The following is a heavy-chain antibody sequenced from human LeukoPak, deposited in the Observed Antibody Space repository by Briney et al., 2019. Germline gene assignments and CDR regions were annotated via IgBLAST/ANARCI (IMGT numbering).Heavy chain of an antibody. CDR2: IYYSGST. CDR1: GGSISSSSYY. V-gene: IGHV4-39*01. J-gene: IGHJ4*02. D-gene: IGHD6-13*01. CDR3: ARTRIAAAGTLKYYFDY. Sequence: SETLSLNCTVSGGSISSSSYYWRWIRQPPGTGLEWIGSIYYSGSTYYNPSLKSRVTISVDTSKNQFSLKLSSVTAADTAVYYCARTRIAAAGTLKYYFDYWGQGTLVTVSS.